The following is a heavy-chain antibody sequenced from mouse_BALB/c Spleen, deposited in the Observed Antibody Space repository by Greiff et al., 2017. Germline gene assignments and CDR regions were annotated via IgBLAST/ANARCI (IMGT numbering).Heavy chain of an antibody. D-gene: IGHD1-2*01. J-gene: IGHJ4*01. V-gene: IGHV2-2*02. CDR3: AKLRLRYAMDY. CDR2: IWSGGGT. Sequence: QVQLKESGPGLVQPSQSLSITCTVSGFSLTSYGVHWVRQSPGKGLEWLGVIWSGGGTDYNAAFIYRLSISKDNSKSQVFFKMNSLQANDTAIYYCAKLRLRYAMDYWGQGTSVTVSS. CDR1: GFSLTSYG.